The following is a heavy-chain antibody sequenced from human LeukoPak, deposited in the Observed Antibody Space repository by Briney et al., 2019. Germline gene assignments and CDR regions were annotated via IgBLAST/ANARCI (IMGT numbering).Heavy chain of an antibody. Sequence: PGGSLRLSCAASGFTFSSYWMSWVRQAPGKGLEWVANIKQDGSEKYYVDSVKGRFTISRDNAKNSLYLQMNSLRAEDTAVYYCAADCSSTSCYPRYYYYYMDVWGKGTTVTVSS. CDR2: IKQDGSEK. V-gene: IGHV3-7*01. CDR3: AADCSSTSCYPRYYYYYMDV. J-gene: IGHJ6*03. CDR1: GFTFSSYW. D-gene: IGHD2-2*01.